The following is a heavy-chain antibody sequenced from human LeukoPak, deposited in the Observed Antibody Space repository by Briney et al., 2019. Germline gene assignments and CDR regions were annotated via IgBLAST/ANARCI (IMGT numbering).Heavy chain of an antibody. CDR1: GGSISSINFY. Sequence: SETLSLTCSVSGGSISSINFYWGWIRQPPGKGLEWIATIYYTGNTYYNPSLRSRVTISVDASKNQFSLKLISVTAADTAVYFCARHDHDSAETNWFDPWGQGTLVTVSS. J-gene: IGHJ5*02. D-gene: IGHD3-16*01. V-gene: IGHV4-39*01. CDR2: IYYTGNT. CDR3: ARHDHDSAETNWFDP.